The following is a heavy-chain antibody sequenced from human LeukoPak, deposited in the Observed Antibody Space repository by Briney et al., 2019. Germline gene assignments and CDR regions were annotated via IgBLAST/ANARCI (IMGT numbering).Heavy chain of an antibody. CDR3: ARAGGSYQVFDQ. V-gene: IGHV3-48*01. D-gene: IGHD1-26*01. CDR1: GFTFNGYS. Sequence: GRSLRLSCAASGFTFNGYSMNWVRQVPGKGLEWISYITGSSGTIYYADSVEGRFTISRDNAKKSLYLQMNSLRAEDTAVYYFARAGGSYQVFDQWGQRNLGTVSS. J-gene: IGHJ4*02. CDR2: ITGSSGTI.